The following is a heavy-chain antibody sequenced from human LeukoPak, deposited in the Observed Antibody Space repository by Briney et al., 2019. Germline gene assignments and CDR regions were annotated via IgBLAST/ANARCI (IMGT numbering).Heavy chain of an antibody. V-gene: IGHV1-2*02. CDR3: AGGNGYTGYVSVY. CDR1: GYIFTDYY. CDR2: INPNSGGT. J-gene: IGHJ4*02. D-gene: IGHD5-12*01. Sequence: ASVRVSCKASGYIFTDYYIHWVRQAPGQGLEWMGWINPNSGGTNYAQKFQGRVTLTRDTSISTAYLELSRLRSDDTAVYYCAGGNGYTGYVSVYWGQGTLVTVSS.